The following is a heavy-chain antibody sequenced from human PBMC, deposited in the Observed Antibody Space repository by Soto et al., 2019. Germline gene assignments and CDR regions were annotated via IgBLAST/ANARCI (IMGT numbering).Heavy chain of an antibody. CDR1: GVSISSSSYY. CDR2: IYYSGST. CDR3: ARQDYDGGRGYFGLDV. Sequence: QSLTCTVSGVSISSSSYYWGWIRQPPGKGLEWIGSIYYSGSTYYNPSLKSRITISVDTSKNQFSLKLSSVTAADSAVYYCARQDYDGGRGYFGLDVWGQGTTVTVSS. V-gene: IGHV4-39*01. D-gene: IGHD3-16*01. J-gene: IGHJ6*02.